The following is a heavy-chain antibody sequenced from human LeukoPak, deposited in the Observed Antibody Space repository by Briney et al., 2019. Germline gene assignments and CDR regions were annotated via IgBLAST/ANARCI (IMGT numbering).Heavy chain of an antibody. Sequence: PSETLSLTCAVYGGSFSGYYWSWIRQPPGKGLEWIGEINHSGSTNYNPSLKSRVTISVDTSKNQFSLKLSSVTAADTAVYYCARGTTPYPYGDYGDYWGQGTLATVSS. CDR3: ARGTTPYPYGDYGDY. CDR2: INHSGST. J-gene: IGHJ4*02. CDR1: GGSFSGYY. D-gene: IGHD4-17*01. V-gene: IGHV4-34*01.